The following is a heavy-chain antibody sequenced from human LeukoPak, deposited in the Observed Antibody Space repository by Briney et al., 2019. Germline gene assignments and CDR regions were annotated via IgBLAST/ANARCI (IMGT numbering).Heavy chain of an antibody. CDR3: ARPRYYYGSGPFDI. Sequence: SETLSLTCTVSGDSISTSNSYWGWIRQPPGKGLEWIGEINHSGSTNYNPSLKSRVTISVDTSKNQFSLKLSSVTAADTAVYYCARPRYYYGSGPFDIWGQGTMVTVSS. CDR1: GDSISTSNSY. D-gene: IGHD3-10*01. V-gene: IGHV4-39*07. CDR2: INHSGST. J-gene: IGHJ3*02.